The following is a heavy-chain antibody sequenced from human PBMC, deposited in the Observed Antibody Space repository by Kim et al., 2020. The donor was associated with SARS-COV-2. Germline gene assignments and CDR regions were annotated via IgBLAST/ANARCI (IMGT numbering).Heavy chain of an antibody. D-gene: IGHD2-21*02. Sequence: GGSLRLSCAASGFTFSRFAMHWVRQAPGKGLEWVAVTSYDGGNKYYADSVKGRFTISRDNSKNTLYLQMNSLRAEDTAVYYCARAVTFCGGDCDPYYFDYWGQGTLVTVSS. CDR3: ARAVTFCGGDCDPYYFDY. J-gene: IGHJ4*02. CDR2: TSYDGGNK. CDR1: GFTFSRFA. V-gene: IGHV3-30-3*01.